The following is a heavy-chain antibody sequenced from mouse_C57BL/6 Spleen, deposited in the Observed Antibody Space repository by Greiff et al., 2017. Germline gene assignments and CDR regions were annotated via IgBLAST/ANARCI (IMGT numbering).Heavy chain of an antibody. CDR3: ARGGGGYDDAGFDY. J-gene: IGHJ2*01. D-gene: IGHD2-2*01. Sequence: QVTLKVSGPGILQSSQTLSLTCSFSGFSLSTSGMGVSWIRQPSGKGLEWLAHIYWDDDKRYNPSLKSRLTISKDTSRNQVFLKITSVATADTATYDVARGGGGYDDAGFDYWGQGTTLTVSS. V-gene: IGHV8-12*01. CDR2: IYWDDDK. CDR1: GFSLSTSGMG.